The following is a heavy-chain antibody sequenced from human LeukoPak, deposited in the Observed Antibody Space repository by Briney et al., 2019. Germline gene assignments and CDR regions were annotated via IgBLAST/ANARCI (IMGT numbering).Heavy chain of an antibody. V-gene: IGHV4-38-2*02. CDR3: ASHRVWTFAFDI. CDR1: GYSISSGYY. J-gene: IGHJ3*02. Sequence: SETLSLTCTVSGYSISSGYYWGWIRQPPGKGLEWIGSGSTYYNPSLKSRVTISVDTSKNQFSLKLSSVTAADTAVYYCASHRVWTFAFDIWGQGTMVTVSS. D-gene: IGHD3/OR15-3a*01. CDR2: SGST.